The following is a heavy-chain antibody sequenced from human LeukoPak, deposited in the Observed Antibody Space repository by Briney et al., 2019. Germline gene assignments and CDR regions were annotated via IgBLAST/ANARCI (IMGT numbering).Heavy chain of an antibody. V-gene: IGHV1-18*01. J-gene: IGHJ5*02. CDR3: ARDWTPYYDFWSGYANWFDP. Sequence: ASVNVSCKASGYTFTSYGISWLRQAPGQGLEWTGWISAYNGNTHYAQKLQGRVTMPTDTSTSTAYMELRSLRSDDTAVYYCARDWTPYYDFWSGYANWFDPWGQGTLVTVSS. CDR2: ISAYNGNT. CDR1: GYTFTSYG. D-gene: IGHD3-3*01.